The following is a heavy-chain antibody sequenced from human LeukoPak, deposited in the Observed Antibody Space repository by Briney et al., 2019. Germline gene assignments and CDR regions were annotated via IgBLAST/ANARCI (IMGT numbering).Heavy chain of an antibody. J-gene: IGHJ4*02. CDR3: ARPRRDGYNLYFDY. CDR1: GGSISSSSYY. CDR2: IYYSGST. V-gene: IGHV4-39*01. D-gene: IGHD5-24*01. Sequence: PSETLSLTCTVSGGSISSSSYYWGWIRQPPGKGLEWIGSIYYSGSTYYNPSLKSRVTISVDTSKNQFSLKLSSVTAADTAVYYCARPRRDGYNLYFDYWGQGTLVTVSS.